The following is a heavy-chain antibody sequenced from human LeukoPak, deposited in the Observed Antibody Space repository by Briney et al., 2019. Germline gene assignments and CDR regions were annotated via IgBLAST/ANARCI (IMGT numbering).Heavy chain of an antibody. V-gene: IGHV1-69*13. D-gene: IGHD6-13*01. CDR2: IIPIFGTA. CDR3: ARDLVAAAGRPLGY. CDR1: GGTFSSYA. Sequence: ASVKVSCKASGGTFSSYAISWVRQAPGQGLEWMGGIIPIFGTANYAQKFQGRVTITADESTSTAYMELSSLRSEDTAVYSCARDLVAAAGRPLGYWGQGTLVTVSS. J-gene: IGHJ4*02.